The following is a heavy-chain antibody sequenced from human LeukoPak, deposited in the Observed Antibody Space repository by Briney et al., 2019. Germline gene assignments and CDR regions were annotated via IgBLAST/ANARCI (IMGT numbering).Heavy chain of an antibody. CDR1: GGSFSGYY. CDR2: INHSGST. Sequence: SETLSLTCAVYGGSFSGYYWSWIRQPPGKGLEWIGEINHSGSTNYNPSLKSRVTISVDTCKDQFSLKLSSVNAADTAVYYCARESYCTNGVCHARWRYYYYGMDVWGEGTKVSVSS. V-gene: IGHV4-34*01. J-gene: IGHJ6*04. CDR3: ARESYCTNGVCHARWRYYYYGMDV. D-gene: IGHD2-8*01.